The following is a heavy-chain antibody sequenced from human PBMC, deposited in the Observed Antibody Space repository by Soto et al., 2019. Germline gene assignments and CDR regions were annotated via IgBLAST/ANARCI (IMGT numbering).Heavy chain of an antibody. CDR1: GGSFSGYY. D-gene: IGHD7-27*01. CDR2: INHSGST. J-gene: IGHJ6*02. V-gene: IGHV4-34*01. CDR3: ARVGTPGGMDV. Sequence: ASETLSLTCAVYGGSFSGYYWSWIRQPPGKGLEWIGEINHSGSTNYNPSLKSRVTISVDTSKNQCTLKLSSVTAADTAVYYCARVGTPGGMDVWGQGTTVTVSS.